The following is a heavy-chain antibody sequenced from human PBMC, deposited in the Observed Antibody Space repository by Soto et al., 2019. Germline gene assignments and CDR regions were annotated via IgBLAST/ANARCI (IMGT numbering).Heavy chain of an antibody. CDR2: IKSKTDGGTT. V-gene: IGHV3-15*01. J-gene: IGHJ4*02. CDR3: TTVTWELGGVLH. Sequence: EVQLVEAGGGLVKPGGSLRLSCAASGFTFSNAWMSWVRQAPGKGLEWVGRIKSKTDGGTTDYAAPVKGRFTISRDDSKNTLYLQMNSLKTEDTAGYYCTTVTWELGGVLHWGQGTLVTVSS. D-gene: IGHD1-26*01. CDR1: GFTFSNAW.